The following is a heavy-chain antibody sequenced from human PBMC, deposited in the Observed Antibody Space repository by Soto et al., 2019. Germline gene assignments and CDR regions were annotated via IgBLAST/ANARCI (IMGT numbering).Heavy chain of an antibody. CDR1: GFTFSRYW. CDR2: INIDGSIT. CDR3: ARRGAGSPMAHDH. J-gene: IGHJ4*01. D-gene: IGHD3-10*01. V-gene: IGHV3-74*01. Sequence: EVQLVESGGGLVQPGGSLRLSCEASGFTFSRYWMHWVRQAPGKGLVWVSRINIDGSITNYADSVKDRFTISRDSAKNTLYLQMNSLRVEDTAVYRCARRGAGSPMAHDHWGDGTLVTVSS.